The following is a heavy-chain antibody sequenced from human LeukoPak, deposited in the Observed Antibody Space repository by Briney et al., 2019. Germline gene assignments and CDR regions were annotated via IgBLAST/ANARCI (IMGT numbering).Heavy chain of an antibody. D-gene: IGHD5-18*01. Sequence: PGGSLRLSCPPSGFTFSSYALSWVRQPPGKGLEGISGFSGSGGSTYYADSVKGRFTISRDNSKNTLYLQMNSLRAEDTAVYYCARVTHTELSTWFDPWGQGTLVTVSS. CDR2: FSGSGGST. J-gene: IGHJ5*02. V-gene: IGHV3-23*01. CDR1: GFTFSSYA. CDR3: ARVTHTELSTWFDP.